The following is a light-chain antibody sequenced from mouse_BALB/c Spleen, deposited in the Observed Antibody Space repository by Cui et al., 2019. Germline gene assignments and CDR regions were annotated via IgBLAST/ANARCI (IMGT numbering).Light chain of an antibody. J-gene: IGKJ4*01. CDR1: SSVSY. CDR2: STS. Sequence: QIVLTQSPAIMSASPGEKVTISCSASSSVSYMHWFQQKPGTCPKLWIYSTSNLASGVPARFSGSGSGTSYSLTISRMEAEDAATYYCQQRSSYPPTFGSGTKLEIK. CDR3: QQRSSYPPT. V-gene: IGKV4-57*01.